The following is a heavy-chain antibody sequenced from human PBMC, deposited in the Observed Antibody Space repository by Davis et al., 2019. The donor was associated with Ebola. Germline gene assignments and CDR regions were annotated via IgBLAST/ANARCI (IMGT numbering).Heavy chain of an antibody. D-gene: IGHD3-16*02. CDR3: ARGGLHLGELSLSYYFDY. CDR2: IYYSGST. Sequence: MPSETLSLTCAVYGGSFSGYYRSWIRQPPGKGLEWIGYIYYSGSTNYNPSLKSRVTISVDTSKNQFSLKLSSVTAADTAVYYCARGGLHLGELSLSYYFDYWGQGTLVTVSS. J-gene: IGHJ4*02. V-gene: IGHV4-59*01. CDR1: GGSFSGYY.